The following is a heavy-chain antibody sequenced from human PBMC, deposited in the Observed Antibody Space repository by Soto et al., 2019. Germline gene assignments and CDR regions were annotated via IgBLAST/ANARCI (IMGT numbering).Heavy chain of an antibody. CDR1: GYTFTNYG. D-gene: IGHD3-10*01. J-gene: IGHJ4*02. CDR3: ARRGVLPDY. CDR2: ISADNGIT. V-gene: IGHV1-18*01. Sequence: SVNVSCKASGYTFTNYGITWVRQAPGQGLEWMGWISADNGITSYTQKLQARVTMTTDTSTNTAYMELRSLTSDDTALYYCARRGVLPDYWGQGTLVTVSS.